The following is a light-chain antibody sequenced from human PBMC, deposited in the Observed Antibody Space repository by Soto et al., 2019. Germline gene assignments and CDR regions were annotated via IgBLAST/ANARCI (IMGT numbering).Light chain of an antibody. Sequence: QSALTQPASVSGSPGQSITISCTGTSSDVGGYNYVSWYQQHPGKAPKLMIYDVSNRPSGVSNRFSGSKSGNTASLTISGIQAEDEADYYCSSYTNSSPLVVFGGGTKVTVL. CDR3: SSYTNSSPLVV. CDR1: SSDVGGYNY. V-gene: IGLV2-14*01. J-gene: IGLJ2*01. CDR2: DVS.